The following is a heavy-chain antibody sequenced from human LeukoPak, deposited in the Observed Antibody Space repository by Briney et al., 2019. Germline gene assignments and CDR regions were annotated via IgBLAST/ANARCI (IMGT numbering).Heavy chain of an antibody. CDR1: GFTFSSYD. CDR3: AREGSSWSDRYFDL. Sequence: GRSLRLSCAASGFTFSSYDMHWVRQAPGKGLEWVAVISYDGSNKYYADSVTGRFTISRDNSKNTLYLQMNSLRAEDTAVYYWAREGSSWSDRYFDLWGRGTLVTVSS. V-gene: IGHV3-30*04. J-gene: IGHJ2*01. CDR2: ISYDGSNK. D-gene: IGHD6-13*01.